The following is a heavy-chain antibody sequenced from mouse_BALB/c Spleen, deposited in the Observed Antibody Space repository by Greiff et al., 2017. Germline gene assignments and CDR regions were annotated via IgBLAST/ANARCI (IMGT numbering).Heavy chain of an antibody. CDR2: IRSKSNNYAT. CDR1: GFTFNTNA. D-gene: IGHD2-4*01. CDR3: VREVGDYDAWFAY. Sequence: EVQLVETGGGLVQPKGSLKLSCAASGFTFNTNAMNWVRQAPGKGLEWVARIRSKSNNYATYYADSVKDRFTISRDDSQSMLYLQMNNLKTEDTAMYYCVREVGDYDAWFAYWGQGTLVTVSA. V-gene: IGHV10S3*01. J-gene: IGHJ3*01.